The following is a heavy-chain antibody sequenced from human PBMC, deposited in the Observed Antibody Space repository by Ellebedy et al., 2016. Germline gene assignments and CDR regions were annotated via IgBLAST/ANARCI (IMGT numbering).Heavy chain of an antibody. D-gene: IGHD3-22*01. Sequence: GESLKISCVASGFTFSNYWMHWVRHGPGKGLVWVSHINPDGSSTAYADSVKGRFTLSRDNAKNTMYLQMNSLGADDTAVYYCARGLDYYDSSGYNWFDPWGQGTLVTVSS. CDR2: INPDGSST. J-gene: IGHJ5*02. V-gene: IGHV3-74*01. CDR3: ARGLDYYDSSGYNWFDP. CDR1: GFTFSNYW.